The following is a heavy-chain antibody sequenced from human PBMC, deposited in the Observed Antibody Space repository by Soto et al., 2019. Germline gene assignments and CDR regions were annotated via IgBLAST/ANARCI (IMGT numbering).Heavy chain of an antibody. CDR2: IKSKTDGGTT. V-gene: IGHV3-15*01. Sequence: PGGSLRLSCAASGFTFSSYAMSWVRQAPGKGLEWVGRIKSKTDGGTTDYAAPVKGRFTISRDDSKNTLYLQMNSLKTEDTAVYYCTTRFKYYYGSGSPAFDLWGRGTLVTVSS. CDR3: TTRFKYYYGSGSPAFDL. CDR1: GFTFSSYA. D-gene: IGHD3-10*01. J-gene: IGHJ2*01.